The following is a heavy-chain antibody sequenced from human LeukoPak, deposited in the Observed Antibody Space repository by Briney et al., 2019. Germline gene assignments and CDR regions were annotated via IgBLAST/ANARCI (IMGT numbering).Heavy chain of an antibody. J-gene: IGHJ4*02. Sequence: GGSLRLSCAASGFTFSNMNWVRQAPGKGLDWVSSISRSSSFIYYADSVKGRFTISRDNAKNSLYLQMNSLRAEDTAVYYCARVGGKVSEPIDYWGQGTLVTVSS. D-gene: IGHD1-14*01. CDR3: ARVGGKVSEPIDY. V-gene: IGHV3-21*01. CDR2: ISRSSSFI. CDR1: GFTFSN.